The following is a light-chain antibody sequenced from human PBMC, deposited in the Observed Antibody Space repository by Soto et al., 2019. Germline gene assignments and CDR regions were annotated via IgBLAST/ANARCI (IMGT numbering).Light chain of an antibody. Sequence: DIQMTQSPSTLSGSVGDRVTMNWRASQTISSWLAWYQQKPGKAPKLLIYKASTLKSGVPSRFSGSGSGTGFTLTISSLQPDDFATYYCQHYNSYSEAFGQGTKVDIK. V-gene: IGKV1-5*03. CDR2: KAS. J-gene: IGKJ1*01. CDR1: QTISSW. CDR3: QHYNSYSEA.